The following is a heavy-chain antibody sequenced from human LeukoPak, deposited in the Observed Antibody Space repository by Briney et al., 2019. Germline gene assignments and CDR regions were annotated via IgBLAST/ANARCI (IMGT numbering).Heavy chain of an antibody. J-gene: IGHJ4*02. D-gene: IGHD5-12*01. Sequence: GASVKVSCKASGYTFTNYDINWVRQAPGQGLEWMGWMNPNSGDTNYAQKFQGRVTMTRDTSINTAYMELRSLRSEDTAVYYCARGVATNYWGQGTLVTVSS. V-gene: IGHV1-8*01. CDR2: MNPNSGDT. CDR1: GYTFTNYD. CDR3: ARGVATNY.